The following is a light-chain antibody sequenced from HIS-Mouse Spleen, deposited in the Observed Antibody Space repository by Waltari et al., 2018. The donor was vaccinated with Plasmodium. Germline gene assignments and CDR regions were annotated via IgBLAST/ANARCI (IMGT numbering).Light chain of an antibody. V-gene: IGLV2-8*01. Sequence: QSALTQPPSASGSPGQSVTISGTATSSDVGGYNYVSWYQQHPGKAPKLMIYEVSKRPSGVPDRFSGSKSGNTASLTVSGLQAEDEADYYCSSYAGSNNLVFGGGTKLTVL. CDR3: SSYAGSNNLV. J-gene: IGLJ2*01. CDR1: SSDVGGYNY. CDR2: EVS.